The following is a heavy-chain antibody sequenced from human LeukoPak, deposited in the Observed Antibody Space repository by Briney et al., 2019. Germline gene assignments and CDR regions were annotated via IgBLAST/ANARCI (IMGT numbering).Heavy chain of an antibody. D-gene: IGHD1-26*01. CDR2: IWYDGSNK. V-gene: IGHV3-33*01. CDR1: GFTLSSYG. CDR3: ARGWWEGYYYYGMDV. J-gene: IGHJ6*02. Sequence: PGRSLRLSCAASGFTLSSYGMHWVRQAPGKGLEWGAVIWYDGSNKYYADSVKGRFPISRDNSKNTLYLQMNSLRAEDTAVYYCARGWWEGYYYYGMDVWGQGTTVTVSS.